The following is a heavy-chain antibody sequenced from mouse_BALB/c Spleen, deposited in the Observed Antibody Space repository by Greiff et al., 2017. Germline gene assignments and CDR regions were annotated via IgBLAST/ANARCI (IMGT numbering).Heavy chain of an antibody. CDR2: IDPYNGGT. CDR1: GYSFTGYN. CDR3: ARGYHLYYAMDY. Sequence: VQLQQSGPELGKPGASVKISCKASGYSFTGYNMYWVKQSHRKSLEWIGYIDPYNGGTSYNQKSKGKATLTVDKSSSTAYMHLNSLTSEDSAIYYCARGYHLYYAMDYWGQGTSVTVSS. J-gene: IGHJ4*01. V-gene: IGHV1S135*01. D-gene: IGHD2-14*01.